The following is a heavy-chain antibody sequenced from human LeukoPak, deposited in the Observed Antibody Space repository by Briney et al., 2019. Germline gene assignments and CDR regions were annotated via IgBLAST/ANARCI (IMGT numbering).Heavy chain of an antibody. Sequence: SETLSLTCTVSGGSISSYYWNWIRQPPGKGLEWIGYIYYSGSTNYNPSLKSRVTISVDTSKNQFSLKLSSVTAADTAVYYCARTLYSSSWYVEGNYYYYHMDVWGKGTTVTISS. CDR3: ARTLYSSSWYVEGNYYYYHMDV. CDR1: GGSISSYY. V-gene: IGHV4-59*12. D-gene: IGHD6-13*01. CDR2: IYYSGST. J-gene: IGHJ6*03.